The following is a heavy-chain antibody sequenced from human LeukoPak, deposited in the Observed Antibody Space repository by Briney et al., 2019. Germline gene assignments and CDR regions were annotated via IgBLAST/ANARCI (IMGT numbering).Heavy chain of an antibody. CDR3: ARGRGRFDP. CDR1: GFGFGQYE. CDR2: INHSGST. D-gene: IGHD6-25*01. J-gene: IGHJ5*02. V-gene: IGHV4-34*01. Sequence: LRLSCAASGFGFGQYEMNWVRQPPGKGLEWIGEINHSGSTNYNPSLKSRVTISVDTSKNQFSLKLSSVTAADTAVYYCARGRGRFDPWGQGTLVTVSS.